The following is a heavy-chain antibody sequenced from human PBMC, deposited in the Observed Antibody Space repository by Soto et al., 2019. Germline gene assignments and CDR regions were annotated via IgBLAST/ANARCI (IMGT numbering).Heavy chain of an antibody. D-gene: IGHD3-22*01. CDR1: GFTFSSYA. J-gene: IGHJ3*02. CDR3: AKNRYDSSGYYPAFDI. CDR2: ISGSGGST. V-gene: IGHV3-23*01. Sequence: QTVGSLRLSCAASGFTFSSYAMSWVRQAPGKGLEWVSAISGSGGSTYYADSVKGRFTISRDNSRNTLYLQMNRLRAEDTAVYYCAKNRYDSSGYYPAFDIWGQGTMVTVSS.